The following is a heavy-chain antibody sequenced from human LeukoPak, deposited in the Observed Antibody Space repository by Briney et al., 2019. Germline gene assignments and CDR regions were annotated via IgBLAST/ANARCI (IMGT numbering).Heavy chain of an antibody. CDR1: GGSISSSSYY. Sequence: KASETLSLTCTVSGGSISSSSYYWGWIRRPPGKGLEWIGSIYYSGSTYYNPSLKSRATISVDTSKNQFSLKLSSVTAADTAVYYCARRSGITMIVVLISDAFDIWGQGTLVTVSS. V-gene: IGHV4-39*01. J-gene: IGHJ3*02. CDR3: ARRSGITMIVVLISDAFDI. CDR2: IYYSGST. D-gene: IGHD3-22*01.